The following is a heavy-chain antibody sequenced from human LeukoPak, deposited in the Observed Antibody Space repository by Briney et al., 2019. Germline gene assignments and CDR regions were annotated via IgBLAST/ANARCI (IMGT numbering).Heavy chain of an antibody. J-gene: IGHJ4*02. D-gene: IGHD6-13*01. Sequence: GGSLRLSCAASGFTFSSYGMHWVRQAPGKGLEWVAVIWYDGSNKYYADSVKGRFTISRDNAKNSLYLQMNSLRAEDTAVYYCARDDSSWYYFDYWGQGTLVTVSS. V-gene: IGHV3-33*01. CDR3: ARDDSSWYYFDY. CDR1: GFTFSSYG. CDR2: IWYDGSNK.